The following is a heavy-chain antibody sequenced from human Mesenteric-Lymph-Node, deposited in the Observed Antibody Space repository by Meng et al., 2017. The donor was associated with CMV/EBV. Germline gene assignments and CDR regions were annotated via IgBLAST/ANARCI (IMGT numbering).Heavy chain of an antibody. V-gene: IGHV1-18*01. CDR1: GYIFTSYG. CDR2: ISAHNGNT. D-gene: IGHD6-13*01. J-gene: IGHJ5*02. Sequence: SVKVSCKTSGYIFTSYGITWVRQAPGQGLEWMGWISAHNGNTNYAQKFQGRVTMTTDTSTSTAYMELRSLRSDDTAVYYCARDSPTPTIAAPSDNWFGPWGQGALVTVSS. CDR3: ARDSPTPTIAAPSDNWFGP.